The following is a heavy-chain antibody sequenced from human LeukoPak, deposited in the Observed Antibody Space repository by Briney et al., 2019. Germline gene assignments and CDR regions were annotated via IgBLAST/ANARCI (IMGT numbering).Heavy chain of an antibody. V-gene: IGHV4-39*07. J-gene: IGHJ6*03. D-gene: IGHD6-6*01. CDR2: IYYSGST. CDR1: GCTFRSSRYY. CDR3: ARDRKDRIAARGHYYYMDV. Sequence: HSECLCLTGTVSGCTFRSSRYYWSWIRQPPGKGLEWIGSIYYSGSTYYNPSLKSRVTISVDTSKNQFSLKLSSVTAADTAVYYCARDRKDRIAARGHYYYMDVWGKGTTVTVSS.